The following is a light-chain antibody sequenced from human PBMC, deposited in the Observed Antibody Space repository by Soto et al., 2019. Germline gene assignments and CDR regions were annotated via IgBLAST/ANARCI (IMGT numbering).Light chain of an antibody. J-gene: IGKJ2*01. CDR1: QNIRTY. CDR3: QQTYSVLPYT. V-gene: IGKV1-39*01. Sequence: DIQMTQSPSSLSASIGDRVTMTCRASQNIRTYLNWYQQKPGKAPDLLVFAASNLQTGVPSRFSGGGSGTDFTLTISSLQPEDFATYYCQQTYSVLPYTFGQGTKLEIK. CDR2: AAS.